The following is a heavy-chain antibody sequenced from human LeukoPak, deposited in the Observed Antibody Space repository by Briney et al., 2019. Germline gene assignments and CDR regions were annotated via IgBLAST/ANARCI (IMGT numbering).Heavy chain of an antibody. D-gene: IGHD7-27*01. CDR3: ARHWLAQLGNWDYFDY. CDR2: IYHSGST. Sequence: SETLSLTCAVSGYSISSGYYWGWIRQPPGKGLEWIGSIYHSGSTYYNPSLKSRVTISVDTSKNQFSLKLSSVTAADTAVYYCARHWLAQLGNWDYFDYWGQGTLVTVSS. J-gene: IGHJ4*02. V-gene: IGHV4-38-2*01. CDR1: GYSISSGYY.